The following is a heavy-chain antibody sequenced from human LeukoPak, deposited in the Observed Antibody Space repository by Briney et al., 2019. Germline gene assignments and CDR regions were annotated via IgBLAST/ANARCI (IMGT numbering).Heavy chain of an antibody. V-gene: IGHV4-59*05. Sequence: GSLRLSCAASGFTFSSYSMNWVRQAPGKGLEWVGSIYYSGSTYYNPSLKSRVTISVDTSKNQFSLKLSSVTAADTAVYYCASAAAAGSPYFDYWGQGTLVTVSS. D-gene: IGHD6-13*01. J-gene: IGHJ4*02. CDR1: GFTFSSYSMN. CDR3: ASAAAAGSPYFDY. CDR2: IYYSGST.